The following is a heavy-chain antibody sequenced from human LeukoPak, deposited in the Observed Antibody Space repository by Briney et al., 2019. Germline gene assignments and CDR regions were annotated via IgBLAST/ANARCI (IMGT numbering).Heavy chain of an antibody. Sequence: RASVRVSCKASGYTFTSYGISWVRPAPGQGLEWMGRISAYNGNTNYAQKLQGRVTMTTDTSTSTAYMELRSLRSDDTAVYYCARDLRYSSGLYYFDYWGQGTLVTVSS. CDR2: ISAYNGNT. CDR1: GYTFTSYG. J-gene: IGHJ4*02. D-gene: IGHD6-19*01. CDR3: ARDLRYSSGLYYFDY. V-gene: IGHV1-18*01.